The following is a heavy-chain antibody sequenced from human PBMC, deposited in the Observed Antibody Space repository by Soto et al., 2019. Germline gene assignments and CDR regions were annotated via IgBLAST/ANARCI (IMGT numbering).Heavy chain of an antibody. CDR2: IYYSGST. J-gene: IGHJ4*02. CDR1: GGSVSTGSYY. D-gene: IGHD5-12*01. CDR3: ARGGGYSGYDYATFDY. V-gene: IGHV4-61*01. Sequence: SETLSLTCTVSGGSVSTGSYYWSWIRQPPGKGLEWIGYIYYSGSTNYNPSLKSRVTISVGTSKNQFSLKLSSVTAADTAMYYCARGGGYSGYDYATFDYWGQGTLVTVSS.